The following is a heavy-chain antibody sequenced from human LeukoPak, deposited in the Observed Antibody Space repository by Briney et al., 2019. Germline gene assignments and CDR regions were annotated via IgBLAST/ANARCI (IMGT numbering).Heavy chain of an antibody. CDR1: GGSVSSGSYY. V-gene: IGHV4-39*07. CDR2: INHSGST. CDR3: ARGPALWYDSSGLDY. J-gene: IGHJ4*02. Sequence: SETLSLTCTVSGGSVSSGSYYWSWIRQPPGKGLEWIGEINHSGSTNYNPSLKSRVTISVDTSKNQFSLKLSSVTAADTAVYYCARGPALWYDSSGLDYWGQGTLVTVSS. D-gene: IGHD3-22*01.